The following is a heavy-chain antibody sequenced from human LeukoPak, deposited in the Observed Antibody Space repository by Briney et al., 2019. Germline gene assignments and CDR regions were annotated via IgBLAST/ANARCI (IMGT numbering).Heavy chain of an antibody. D-gene: IGHD4-17*01. CDR2: IYYSGST. CDR3: ARQGRSTVTTIDY. J-gene: IGHJ4*02. CDR1: GGSISSYY. Sequence: KASETLSLTCTVSGGSISSYYWSWIRQPPGKGLEWIGYIYYSGSTYYNPSLKSRVTISVDTSKNQFSLKLSSVTAADTAVYYCARQGRSTVTTIDYWGQGTLVTVSS. V-gene: IGHV4-59*04.